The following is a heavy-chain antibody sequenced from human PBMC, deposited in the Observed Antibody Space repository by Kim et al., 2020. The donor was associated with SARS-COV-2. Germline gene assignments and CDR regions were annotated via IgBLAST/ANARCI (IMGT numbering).Heavy chain of an antibody. CDR3: ARDIAGAPVYGDYVSWFDP. J-gene: IGHJ5*02. V-gene: IGHV1-46*01. D-gene: IGHD4-17*01. Sequence: ASVKVSCKASGYTFTSYYMHWVRQAPGQGLEWMGIINPSGGSTSYAQKFQGRVTMTRDTSTSTVYMELSSLRSEDTAVYYCARDIAGAPVYGDYVSWFDPWGQGTLVTVSS. CDR1: GYTFTSYY. CDR2: INPSGGST.